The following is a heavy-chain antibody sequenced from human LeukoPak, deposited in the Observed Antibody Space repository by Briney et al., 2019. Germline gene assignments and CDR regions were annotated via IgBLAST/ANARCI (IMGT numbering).Heavy chain of an antibody. Sequence: SETLSLTCAVYGVSFSGYYWSWIRQPPGKGLEWIGEINHSGSTNYNPSLKSRVTISVDTSKNQFSLKLSSVTAADTAVYYCARGCSSTSCYHYFDYWGQGTLVTVSS. CDR1: GVSFSGYY. CDR2: INHSGST. D-gene: IGHD2-2*01. V-gene: IGHV4-34*01. CDR3: ARGCSSTSCYHYFDY. J-gene: IGHJ4*02.